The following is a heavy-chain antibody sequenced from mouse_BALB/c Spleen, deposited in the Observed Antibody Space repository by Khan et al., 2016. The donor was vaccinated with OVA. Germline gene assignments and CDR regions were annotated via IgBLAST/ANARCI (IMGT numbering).Heavy chain of an antibody. V-gene: IGHV3-2*02. D-gene: IGHD2-3*01. CDR3: ARDGSRYTYAMDY. CDR1: GYSITSDYA. J-gene: IGHJ4*01. Sequence: EVKLLESGPGLVKPSQSLSLTCTVTGYSITSDYAWNWIRQFPGNKLEWMGYISSSGSTNYNPALKSRISITRDTSKNQFFLQLNSVTTEDTATXYCARDGSRYTYAMDYWGQGTSVTVSS. CDR2: ISSSGST.